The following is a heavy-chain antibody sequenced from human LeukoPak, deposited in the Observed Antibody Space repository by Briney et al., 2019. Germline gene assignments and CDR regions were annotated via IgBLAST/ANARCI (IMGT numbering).Heavy chain of an antibody. Sequence: GGSLRLSCAASGFTFSSYSMNWVRQAPGKGLEWVSSISSSSSYIYYADSVKGRFTISRDNAKKSLYLQMNSRRAEDTAVYYCARVNSSDYYYYYYMDVWGKGTTVTVSS. CDR3: ARVNSSDYYYYYYMDV. J-gene: IGHJ6*03. V-gene: IGHV3-21*01. CDR1: GFTFSSYS. D-gene: IGHD6-19*01. CDR2: ISSSSSYI.